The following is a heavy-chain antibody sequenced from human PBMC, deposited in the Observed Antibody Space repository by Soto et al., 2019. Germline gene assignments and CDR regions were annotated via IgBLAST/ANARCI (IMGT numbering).Heavy chain of an antibody. CDR3: ARSRILSI. V-gene: IGHV3-74*01. D-gene: IGHD2-15*01. Sequence: GGSLRLSCAASGFTFSSYWMHWVRQAPGKGLVWVSRINSDGSSTNYADSVKGRFTISRDNSKNSVYLQMNSLRAEDTAVYYWARSRILSIWGQGTMVTVSS. J-gene: IGHJ3*02. CDR2: INSDGSST. CDR1: GFTFSSYW.